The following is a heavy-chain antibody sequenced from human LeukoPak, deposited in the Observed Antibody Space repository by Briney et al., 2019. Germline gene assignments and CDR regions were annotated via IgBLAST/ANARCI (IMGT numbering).Heavy chain of an antibody. CDR2: INPSGGST. J-gene: IGHJ4*01. D-gene: IGHD6-13*01. Sequence: ASVKVSCKASGYTCTSCYMHWVRQAPGQGLEWMGIINPSGGSTSYAQKFQGRVTMTRDMSTSTVYMELSSLRSEDTAVYYCAREPRGYSSSWYDFDYWGQGTLVTVSS. CDR3: AREPRGYSSSWYDFDY. CDR1: GYTCTSCY. V-gene: IGHV1-46*01.